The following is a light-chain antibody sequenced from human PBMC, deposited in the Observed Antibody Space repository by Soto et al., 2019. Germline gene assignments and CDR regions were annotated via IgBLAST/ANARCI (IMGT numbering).Light chain of an antibody. J-gene: IGLJ3*02. CDR1: NSYIGNYNY. CDR3: GSYPGSHTWV. Sequence: QSVLTQPRSVSGSPGQSVTISCTGTNSYIGNYNYVSWYQQHPGKAPKVMIYDVSKRPSGVPDRFSGSKSGNTASLTISGLQDEDEADYYCGSYPGSHTWVFGGGTKVTVL. CDR2: DVS. V-gene: IGLV2-11*01.